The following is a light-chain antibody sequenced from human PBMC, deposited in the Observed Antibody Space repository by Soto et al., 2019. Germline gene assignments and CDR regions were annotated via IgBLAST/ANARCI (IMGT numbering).Light chain of an antibody. J-gene: IGKJ5*01. CDR3: QQRSNWPL. V-gene: IGKV3D-20*02. CDR2: GAS. CDR1: QSVSRSY. Sequence: EIVLTQSPGTLSLSPGERATLSCRASQSVSRSYLAWYQQKPGQAPRLLIYGASSRATGIPARFSGSGSGTDFTLTISSLEPEDFAVYYCQQRSNWPLFGQGTRLEIK.